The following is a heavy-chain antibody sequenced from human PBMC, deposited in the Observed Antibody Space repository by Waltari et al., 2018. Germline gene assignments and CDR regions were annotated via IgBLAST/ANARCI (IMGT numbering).Heavy chain of an antibody. CDR2: ILYSGSS. D-gene: IGHD6-6*01. CDR1: GGSTSTYY. Sequence: QVQLQESGPGLVKPSETLSLTCPVPGGSTSTYYWSWVRQSPGQGLEWLGYILYSGSSVYNPALRSRVARSLDSPNNQFSLRLRSVTAADAAIYYCARADTSTSDFYYYMDGWGKGTTVTVSS. J-gene: IGHJ6*03. CDR3: ARADTSTSDFYYYMDG. V-gene: IGHV4-59*01.